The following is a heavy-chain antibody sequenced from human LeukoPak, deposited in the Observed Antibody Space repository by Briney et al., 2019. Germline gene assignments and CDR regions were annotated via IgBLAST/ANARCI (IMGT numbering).Heavy chain of an antibody. CDR3: AKPFTYGSFFDY. CDR1: GFTFSNYG. J-gene: IGHJ4*02. D-gene: IGHD3-10*01. Sequence: GGSLRLSCAASGFTFSNYGMSWVRQAPGKGLEWVSALSGSGGSTYYADSVKGRFTISRDNSKNTLYLQMNSLRAEDTAVYYCAKPFTYGSFFDYWGQGTLVTVSS. V-gene: IGHV3-23*01. CDR2: LSGSGGST.